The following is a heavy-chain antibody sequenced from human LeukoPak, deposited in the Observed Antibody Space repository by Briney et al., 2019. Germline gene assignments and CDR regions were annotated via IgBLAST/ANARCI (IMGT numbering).Heavy chain of an antibody. CDR1: GFTFSSYA. D-gene: IGHD3-3*01. CDR2: ISGSGGSA. V-gene: IGHV3-23*01. Sequence: GGSLRLSCAASGFTFSSYAMSWVRQAPGKGLEWVSAISGSGGSAYYADSVKGRFTISRDNSKNTLYLQMNSLRAEDTAVYYCAKGSAYDFWSGYHPFDYWGQGTLVTVSS. J-gene: IGHJ4*02. CDR3: AKGSAYDFWSGYHPFDY.